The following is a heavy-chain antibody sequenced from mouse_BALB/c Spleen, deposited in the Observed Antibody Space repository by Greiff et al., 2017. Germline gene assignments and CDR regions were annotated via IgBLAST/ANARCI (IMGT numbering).Heavy chain of an antibody. CDR2: ISNGGGST. Sequence: EVQLVESGGGLVQPGGSLKLSCAASGFTFSSYTMSWVRQTPEKRLEWVAYISNGGGSTYYPDTVKGRFTISRDNAKNTLYLQMSSLKSEDTAMYYCARLAYYGNYISYFDYWGQGTTLTVSS. CDR3: ARLAYYGNYISYFDY. D-gene: IGHD2-10*01. V-gene: IGHV5-12-2*01. J-gene: IGHJ2*01. CDR1: GFTFSSYT.